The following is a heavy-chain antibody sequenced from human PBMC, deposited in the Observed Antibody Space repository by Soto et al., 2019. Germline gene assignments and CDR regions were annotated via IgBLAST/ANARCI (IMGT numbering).Heavy chain of an antibody. Sequence: PSETLSLTCSVSGDSISKTTSYWGWIRQPPGKGLEWIGTIYHSGSTYYNPSLMSRVTLSVDKSKNQFSLKLNSVTAADTAVYYCAXRVGSWSGTSCNGWFDPWGQGTLVTVSS. CDR2: IYHSGST. J-gene: IGHJ5*02. CDR1: GDSISKTTSY. V-gene: IGHV4-39*01. CDR3: AXRVGSWSGTSCNGWFDP. D-gene: IGHD3-3*01.